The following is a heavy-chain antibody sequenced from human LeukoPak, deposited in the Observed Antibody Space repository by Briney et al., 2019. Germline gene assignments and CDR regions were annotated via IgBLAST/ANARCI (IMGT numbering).Heavy chain of an antibody. CDR2: IKRDGSEK. CDR3: AREGISGGIFDY. Sequence: AGGSLRLSCAVSGFTFSSYWMRWVRQAPGKGLEWVANIKRDGSEKYYVDSVKGRFTISRDNAKNSLYLQMNSLRAEDTAVYYCAREGISGGIFDYWGQGTLVTVSS. CDR1: GFTFSSYW. V-gene: IGHV3-7*01. D-gene: IGHD3-10*01. J-gene: IGHJ4*02.